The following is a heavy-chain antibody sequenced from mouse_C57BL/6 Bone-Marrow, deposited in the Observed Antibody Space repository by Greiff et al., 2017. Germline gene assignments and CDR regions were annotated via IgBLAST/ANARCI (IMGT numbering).Heavy chain of an antibody. CDR2: IDPNNGGT. V-gene: IGHV1-72*01. Sequence: QVQLQQPGAELVKPGASVTLSCKASGYTFTSYWMHWVKQRPGRGLEWIGRIDPNNGGTNYNEKFKSKATLTVDKPSSTTYMQLSSLTSEDSAVYDCARNANFDYWDQGTTLTDSS. J-gene: IGHJ2*01. CDR3: ARNANFDY. CDR1: GYTFTSYW.